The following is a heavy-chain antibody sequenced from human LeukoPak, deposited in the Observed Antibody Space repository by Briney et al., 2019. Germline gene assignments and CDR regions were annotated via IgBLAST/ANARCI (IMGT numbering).Heavy chain of an antibody. Sequence: GGSLRLSCAASGFTSSSYALNWVRQAPGKGLEWVATVSGSGDRMYHADSVKGRFTISRDNSKNTICLQMNSLRAEDTALYYCAKAAAAPGFDFWGQGTLVTVSS. CDR2: VSGSGDRM. J-gene: IGHJ4*02. V-gene: IGHV3-23*01. D-gene: IGHD6-13*01. CDR3: AKAAAAPGFDF. CDR1: GFTSSSYA.